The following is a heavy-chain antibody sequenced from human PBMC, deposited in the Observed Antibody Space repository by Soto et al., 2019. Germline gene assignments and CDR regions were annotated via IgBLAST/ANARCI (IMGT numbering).Heavy chain of an antibody. CDR2: MYWDDDK. J-gene: IGHJ6*02. Sequence: QITLKESGPTLVKPTQTLTLTCTCSGFSRSTGGVGLGWIRQPPGNALEWLALMYWDDDKRYSPSLRSRLSISRDTSKNQVVLTMTHMDPVDTATYHCIQSRCGGDCLQSYASHYYYGMDVWGQGTTVTVSS. D-gene: IGHD2-21*02. V-gene: IGHV2-5*02. CDR3: IQSRCGGDCLQSYASHYYYGMDV. CDR1: GFSRSTGGVG.